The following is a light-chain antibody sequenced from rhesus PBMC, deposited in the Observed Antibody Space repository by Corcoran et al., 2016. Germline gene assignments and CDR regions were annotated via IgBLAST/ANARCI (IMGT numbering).Light chain of an antibody. CDR2: GAS. CDR1: QSVSSY. V-gene: IGKV3S9*01. J-gene: IGKJ4*01. CDR3: QQYNNWNT. Sequence: EIVMTQSPATLSLSPGERATLSCRASQSVSSYVAWYQQKPEQAPRLLNYGASSRATGIPDRFRCSGSGTDFSLIISSLEPEDVGVYYCQQYNNWNTFGGGTKVEIK.